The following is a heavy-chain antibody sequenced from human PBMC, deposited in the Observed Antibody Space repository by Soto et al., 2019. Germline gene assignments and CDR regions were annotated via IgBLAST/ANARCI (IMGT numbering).Heavy chain of an antibody. J-gene: IGHJ3*02. CDR1: GGTFSSYT. D-gene: IGHD2-15*01. CDR3: ARPLGGVVAATGWAFDI. Sequence: QVQLVQSGAEVKKPGSSVKVSCKASGGTFSSYTISWVRQAPGQGLEWMGRIIPILGIANYAQKFQGRVTIIADKSTSTAYMELSSLRSEDTAVDYCARPLGGVVAATGWAFDIWGQGTMVTVSS. V-gene: IGHV1-69*02. CDR2: IIPILGIA.